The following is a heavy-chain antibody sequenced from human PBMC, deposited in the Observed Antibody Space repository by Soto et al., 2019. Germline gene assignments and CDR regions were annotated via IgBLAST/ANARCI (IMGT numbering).Heavy chain of an antibody. CDR2: IRPYSGNT. Sequence: QVQLVQSGDEVRKPGSSVKVSCKASGYIFVNYGIAWVRQAPGQGLEWMGWIRPYSGNTHYASKVQGRLTMTTDTSKSTAYMDLGSLTSDDTAVYYCAMVDNYVTPTPQDVWGQGTTVTVSS. D-gene: IGHD3-16*01. CDR1: GYIFVNYG. CDR3: AMVDNYVTPTPQDV. V-gene: IGHV1-18*01. J-gene: IGHJ6*02.